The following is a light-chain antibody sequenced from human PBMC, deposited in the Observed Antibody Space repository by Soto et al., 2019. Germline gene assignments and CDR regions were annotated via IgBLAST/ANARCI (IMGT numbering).Light chain of an antibody. CDR1: QSVSTN. Sequence: EIVMTQSPATLSVSPVERATLSCRASQSVSTNLAWYQQKAGQAPRLLIYGASTRATGIPARFSGSGSGTEFTLTISSLQSEDFAVYYCQHYNDWPPITFGQGTRLEIK. CDR2: GAS. V-gene: IGKV3-15*01. J-gene: IGKJ5*01. CDR3: QHYNDWPPIT.